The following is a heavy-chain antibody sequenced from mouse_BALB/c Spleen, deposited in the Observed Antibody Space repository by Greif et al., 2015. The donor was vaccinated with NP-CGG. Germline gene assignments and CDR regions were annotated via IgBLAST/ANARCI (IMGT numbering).Heavy chain of an antibody. Sequence: VQLQQSGAELVKPGASVKLSCTASGFNIKDTYMHWVKQRPEQGLEWIGRIDPANGNTKYDPKFQGKATITADTSSNTAYLQRSSLTSEDTAVYYCARRGNPWYFDVWGAGTTVTVSP. CDR3: ARRGNPWYFDV. V-gene: IGHV14-3*02. J-gene: IGHJ1*01. CDR1: GFNIKDTY. D-gene: IGHD2-1*01. CDR2: IDPANGNT.